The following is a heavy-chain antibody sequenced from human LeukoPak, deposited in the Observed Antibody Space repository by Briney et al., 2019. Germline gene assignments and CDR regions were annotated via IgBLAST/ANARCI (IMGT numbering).Heavy chain of an antibody. J-gene: IGHJ1*01. D-gene: IGHD6-13*01. CDR2: ISAYNGNT. Sequence: EASVKVSCKASGYTFTSYGISWVRQAPGQGLEWMGWISAYNGNTNYAQKLQGRVTMTTDTSTGTAYMELRSLRSDDTAVYYCARGAAAGTPAEYFQHWGQGTLVTVSS. CDR1: GYTFTSYG. CDR3: ARGAAAGTPAEYFQH. V-gene: IGHV1-18*01.